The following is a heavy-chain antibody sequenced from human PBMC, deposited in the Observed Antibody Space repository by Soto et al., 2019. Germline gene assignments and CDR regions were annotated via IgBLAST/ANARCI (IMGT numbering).Heavy chain of an antibody. J-gene: IGHJ4*02. CDR2: IYYSGST. CDR3: ARHGDFWSGYYTSYYFDY. V-gene: IGHV4-39*01. Sequence: SETLSLTCTVSGGSISSSSYYWGWIRQPPGKGLEWIGSIYYSGSTYYNPSLKSRVTISVDTSKNQFSLKLSSVTAADTAVYYCARHGDFWSGYYTSYYFDYWGQGTLVTVSS. D-gene: IGHD3-3*01. CDR1: GGSISSSSYY.